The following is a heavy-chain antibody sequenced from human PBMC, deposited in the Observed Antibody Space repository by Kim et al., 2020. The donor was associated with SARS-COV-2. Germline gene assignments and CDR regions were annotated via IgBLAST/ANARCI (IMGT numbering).Heavy chain of an antibody. J-gene: IGHJ6*02. V-gene: IGHV3-21*01. Sequence: SYIYNADSAKGRFTSSRDNAKSSLFLQMNSLRVEDTGVYYCARFEGYGMDVWGQGTTVTVSS. D-gene: IGHD3-9*01. CDR2: SYI. CDR3: ARFEGYGMDV.